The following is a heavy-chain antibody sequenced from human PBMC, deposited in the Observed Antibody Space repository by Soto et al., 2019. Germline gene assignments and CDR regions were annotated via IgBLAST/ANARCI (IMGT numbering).Heavy chain of an antibody. CDR3: ARIQVAYCGGDCYSLDY. Sequence: QVTLKESGPVLVKPTEPLTLTCTVSGFSLSNARMGVSWIRQPPGKALEWLAHIFSNDETSSSTSLKSRLTISKDTSKSQVVLTMTNMYPVDTATYYCARIQVAYCGGDCYSLDYWGQGTLVTVSS. CDR2: IFSNDET. V-gene: IGHV2-26*01. D-gene: IGHD2-21*02. CDR1: GFSLSNARMG. J-gene: IGHJ4*02.